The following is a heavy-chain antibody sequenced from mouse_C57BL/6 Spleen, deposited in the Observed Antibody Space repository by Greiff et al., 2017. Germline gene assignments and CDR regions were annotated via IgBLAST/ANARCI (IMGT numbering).Heavy chain of an antibody. J-gene: IGHJ4*01. CDR2: INYDGSST. CDR1: GFTFSDYY. CDR3: ASLTGPHYYAMDY. Sequence: EVKVVESEGGLVQPGSSMKLSCTASGFTFSDYYMAWVRQVPEKGLEWVANINYDGSSTYYLDSLKSRFIISRDNAKNILYLQRSSLKSEDTATYYCASLTGPHYYAMDYWGQGTSVTVSS. V-gene: IGHV5-16*01. D-gene: IGHD4-1*01.